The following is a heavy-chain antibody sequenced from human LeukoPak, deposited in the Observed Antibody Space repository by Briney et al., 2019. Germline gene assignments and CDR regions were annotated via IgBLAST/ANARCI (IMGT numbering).Heavy chain of an antibody. D-gene: IGHD3-10*01. V-gene: IGHV3-74*01. CDR2: INSDGSVT. CDR1: GFTFSGYW. J-gene: IGHJ4*02. Sequence: GGSLRLSCAASGFTFSGYWMYWVRQAPGKGLVWVSRINSDGSVTNYADSVKGRFTISRDNAKNSLYLQMNSLRAEDTALYYCAKAGWFGELEDYFDYWGQGTLVTVSS. CDR3: AKAGWFGELEDYFDY.